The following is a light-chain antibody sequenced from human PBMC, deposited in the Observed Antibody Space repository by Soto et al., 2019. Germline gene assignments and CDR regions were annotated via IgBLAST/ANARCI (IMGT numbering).Light chain of an antibody. CDR2: GAS. CDR1: QSVGSRY. Sequence: EIVLTQSPCTLSLSTGERATLSCRASQSVGSRYLAWCQQKPGHDPRLLIYGASSRATGIPDRFVGSGSGTDFTLTTIRLEDEDFVLYYCQQYGTSPSTFAQGTRLEIK. V-gene: IGKV3-20*01. J-gene: IGKJ5*01. CDR3: QQYGTSPST.